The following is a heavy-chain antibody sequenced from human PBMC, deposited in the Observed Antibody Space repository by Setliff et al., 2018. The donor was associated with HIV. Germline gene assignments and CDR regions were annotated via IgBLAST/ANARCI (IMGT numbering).Heavy chain of an antibody. CDR3: ARGGGYSSY. CDR2: LISIFGTA. Sequence: GASVKVSCKASRHNFKTYTFSWVRQAPGQGLEWMGGLISIFGTANYAQKFQGRVTITADESTSTAYMELSSLRSEDTAVYYCARGGGYSSYWGQGTLVTVSS. V-gene: IGHV1-69*13. J-gene: IGHJ4*02. D-gene: IGHD6-13*01. CDR1: RHNFKTYT.